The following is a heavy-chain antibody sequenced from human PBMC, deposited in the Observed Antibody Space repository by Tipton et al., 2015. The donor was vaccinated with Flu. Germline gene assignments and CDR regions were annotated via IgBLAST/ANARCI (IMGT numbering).Heavy chain of an antibody. CDR1: GYSISSGYY. J-gene: IGHJ4*02. CDR2: IDHSGTT. V-gene: IGHV4-38-2*02. D-gene: IGHD6-6*01. Sequence: TLSLTCTVSGYSISSGYYWGWIRQPPGKGLEWIGSIDHSGTTYYNPSLKSRVTISVDTSKNQFSLKLSSVTAADTAVYYCAREGRREQLALGYWGQGTLVTVSS. CDR3: AREGRREQLALGY.